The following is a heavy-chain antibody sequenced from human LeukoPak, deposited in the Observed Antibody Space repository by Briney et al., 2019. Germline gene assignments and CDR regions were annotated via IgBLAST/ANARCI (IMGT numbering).Heavy chain of an antibody. D-gene: IGHD3-10*01. CDR2: IIPIFGTA. Sequence: SVKVSCKASGGTFSSYAISWVRQAPGQGLEWMGGIIPIFGTANYAQKFQGRVTITADESTSTAYMELSSLRSEDTAVYYCAREASFGEGGWFDPWGQGTLVTVPS. V-gene: IGHV1-69*13. CDR3: AREASFGEGGWFDP. CDR1: GGTFSSYA. J-gene: IGHJ5*02.